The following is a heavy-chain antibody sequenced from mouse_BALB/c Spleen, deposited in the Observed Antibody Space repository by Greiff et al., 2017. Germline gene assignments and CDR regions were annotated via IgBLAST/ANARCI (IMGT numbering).Heavy chain of an antibody. D-gene: IGHD1-1*01. J-gene: IGHJ2*01. CDR3: TRGEDYYYFDY. Sequence: EVKLMESGGGLVQPGGSMKLSCVASGFTFSNYWMNWVRQSPEKGLEWVAEIRLKSNNYATHYAESVKGRFTISRDDSKSSVYLQMNNLRAEDTGIYYCTRGEDYYYFDYWGQGTTLTVSS. V-gene: IGHV6-6*02. CDR2: IRLKSNNYAT. CDR1: GFTFSNYW.